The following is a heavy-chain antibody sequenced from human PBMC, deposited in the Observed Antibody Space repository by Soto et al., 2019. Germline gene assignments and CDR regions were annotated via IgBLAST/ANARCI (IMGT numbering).Heavy chain of an antibody. CDR2: ISSSSSYT. CDR1: GFTFSSYA. Sequence: PGGSLRLSCAASGFTFSSYAMSWIRQAPGKGLEWVSYISSSSSYTNYADSVKGRFTISRDNAKNSLYLQMNGLRAEDTALYYCARDHHRYSGYDYVDYWGQGTLVTVSS. D-gene: IGHD5-12*01. CDR3: ARDHHRYSGYDYVDY. V-gene: IGHV3-11*05. J-gene: IGHJ4*02.